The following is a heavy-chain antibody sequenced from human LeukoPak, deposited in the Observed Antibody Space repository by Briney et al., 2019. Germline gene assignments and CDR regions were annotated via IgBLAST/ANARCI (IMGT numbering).Heavy chain of an antibody. CDR3: ARRTLRYFDWSPEFDY. V-gene: IGHV4-39*01. D-gene: IGHD3-9*01. CDR2: IYYSGST. Sequence: PSETLSLTCTVSGGSISSSSYYWGWTRQPPGKGLEWIGSIYYSGSTYYNPSLKSRVTISVDTSKNQFSLKLSSVTAADTAVYYCARRTLRYFDWSPEFDYWGQGTLVTVSS. CDR1: GGSISSSSYY. J-gene: IGHJ4*02.